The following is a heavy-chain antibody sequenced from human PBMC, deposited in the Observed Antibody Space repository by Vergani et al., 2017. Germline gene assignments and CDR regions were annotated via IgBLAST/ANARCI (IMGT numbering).Heavy chain of an antibody. CDR2: IIPIFGTA. J-gene: IGHJ4*02. D-gene: IGHD3-3*01. CDR3: ARSLVGRYYDFWSGYYTSYYFDY. Sequence: QVQLVQSGAEVKKPGSSVKVSCKASGGTFSSYAISWVRQAPGQGLEWMGRIIPIFGTANYAQKFQGRVTITADESTSTAYMELSSLRSEDTAVYYCARSLVGRYYDFWSGYYTSYYFDYWGQGTLVTVSS. CDR1: GGTFSSYA. V-gene: IGHV1-69*18.